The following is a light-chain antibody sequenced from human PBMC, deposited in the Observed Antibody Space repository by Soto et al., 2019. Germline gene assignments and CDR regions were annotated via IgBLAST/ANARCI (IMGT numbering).Light chain of an antibody. Sequence: IGLSQSPGTLSLSTGERAILSCRASQSVSTFLAWFQQKPGQPPRLLIYNASNRTTGIPARFSGSGSGTDFTLTISSLEPEDFAVYYCQQRGDWPPITFGQGTRLATK. CDR3: QQRGDWPPIT. CDR2: NAS. J-gene: IGKJ5*01. V-gene: IGKV3-11*01. CDR1: QSVSTF.